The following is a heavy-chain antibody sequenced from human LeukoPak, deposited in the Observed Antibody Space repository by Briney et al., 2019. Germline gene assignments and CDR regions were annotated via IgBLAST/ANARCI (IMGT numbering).Heavy chain of an antibody. CDR2: IYYSGST. D-gene: IGHD3-10*01. Sequence: SETLSLTCTVSGGSISSSSYYWGWIRQPPGKGLEWIGSIYYSGSTYYNPSLKSRVTISVDTSKNQFSLKLSSVTAADTAAYYCASITMVRGALGDWFDPWGQGTLVTVSS. CDR1: GGSISSSSYY. J-gene: IGHJ5*02. V-gene: IGHV4-39*01. CDR3: ASITMVRGALGDWFDP.